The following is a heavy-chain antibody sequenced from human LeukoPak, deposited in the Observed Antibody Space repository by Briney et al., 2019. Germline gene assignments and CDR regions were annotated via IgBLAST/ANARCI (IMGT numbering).Heavy chain of an antibody. CDR2: ISSSSSYI. J-gene: IGHJ4*02. V-gene: IGHV3-21*01. Sequence: PGGSLGLSCAAPGFTFSSYSMNWVRQAPGKGLEWVSSISSSSSYIYYADSVKGRFTISRDNAKNSLYLQMNSLRAEDTAVYYCARARAAMAVPWNYWGQGTLVTVSS. CDR1: GFTFSSYS. D-gene: IGHD6-25*01. CDR3: ARARAAMAVPWNY.